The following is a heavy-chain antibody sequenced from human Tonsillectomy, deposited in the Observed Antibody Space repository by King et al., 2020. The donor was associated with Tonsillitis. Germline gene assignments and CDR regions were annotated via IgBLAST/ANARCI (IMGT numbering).Heavy chain of an antibody. D-gene: IGHD2-2*01. J-gene: IGHJ6*02. Sequence: DVQLVESGGGLVQPGRSLRLSCAASGFTFDDYAMHWVRQAPGKGLEWVSGISWNSGSIGYADSVKGRFTISRDNAKNSLYLQMNSLRAEDTALYYCAKDYGDIVVGYGMDVWGQGTTVTVSS. V-gene: IGHV3-9*01. CDR2: ISWNSGSI. CDR3: AKDYGDIVVGYGMDV. CDR1: GFTFDDYA.